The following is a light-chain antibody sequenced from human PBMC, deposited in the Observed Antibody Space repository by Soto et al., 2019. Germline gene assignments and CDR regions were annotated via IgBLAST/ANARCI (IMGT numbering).Light chain of an antibody. CDR2: DVS. Sequence: QSVLTQPASVSGSPGQSITISCTGTISDVGGYDYVSWYQQHPGKAPKLMIYDVSNRPSGVSNRFSGSKSGNTASLTISGLQADDEADYYCSSYTTSSTYVFGTGTKVTGL. CDR1: ISDVGGYDY. V-gene: IGLV2-14*01. J-gene: IGLJ1*01. CDR3: SSYTTSSTYV.